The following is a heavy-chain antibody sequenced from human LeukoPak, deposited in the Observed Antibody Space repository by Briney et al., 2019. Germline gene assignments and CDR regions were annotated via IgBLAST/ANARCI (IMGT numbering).Heavy chain of an antibody. CDR2: ICTSGST. CDR1: GGSISSGTY. V-gene: IGHV4-61*02. J-gene: IGHJ4*02. CDR3: AREFGD. Sequence: PSETLSLTCTVSGGSISSGTYWSWTRQPAGKGLEWIGLICTSGSTNYNPSLKSRVTISLDFSRNQFSLKLSSVTAADTAVYYCAREFGDWGQGTLVTVSS.